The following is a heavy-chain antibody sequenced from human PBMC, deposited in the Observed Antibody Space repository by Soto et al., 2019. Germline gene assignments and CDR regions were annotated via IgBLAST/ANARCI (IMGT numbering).Heavy chain of an antibody. V-gene: IGHV1-69*04. CDR2: IVPALGIV. D-gene: IGHD2-8*01. CDR3: AREIAANGFHS. Sequence: QVQLVQSGAEAKKPGSSVNVSCKTSGGDFKNYGLSWVRQAPGQGLEWMGGIVPALGIVKYGQTFQGRLTMSAEEGTSTAYRELSGLKAEAPAVYYCAREIAANGFHSWGQGTLVIVSS. J-gene: IGHJ4*02. CDR1: GGDFKNYG.